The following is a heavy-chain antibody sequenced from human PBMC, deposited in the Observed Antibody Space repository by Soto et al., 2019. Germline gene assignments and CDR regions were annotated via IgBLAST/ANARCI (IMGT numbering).Heavy chain of an antibody. J-gene: IGHJ4*02. CDR1: GYTFTSYG. Sequence: QVQLVQSGAEVKKPGASVKVSCKASGYTFTSYGISWVRQAPGQGLEWMGWISNSNGDTNYAQKLQGRVTMTTDTTTSTAYRELRSLKSDDTAVYYCTRGGQLFAGNDVDDWVQGTLVTVSS. D-gene: IGHD1-1*01. CDR2: ISNSNGDT. V-gene: IGHV1-18*01. CDR3: TRGGQLFAGNDVDD.